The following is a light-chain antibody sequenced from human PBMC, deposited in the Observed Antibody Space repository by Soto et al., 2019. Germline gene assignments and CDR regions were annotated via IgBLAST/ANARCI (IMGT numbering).Light chain of an antibody. CDR2: RNN. CDR1: SSSIGSNY. J-gene: IGLJ2*01. Sequence: QSVLTQPPSASGTPGQRVTISCSGSSSSIGSNYVYWYQQLPGTAPKLLIYRNNQRPSGVPDRFSGSKSGTSASLAISGLRSEDEADYYCAAWDDSLSGQGVLFGGGTKLTVL. V-gene: IGLV1-47*01. CDR3: AAWDDSLSGQGVL.